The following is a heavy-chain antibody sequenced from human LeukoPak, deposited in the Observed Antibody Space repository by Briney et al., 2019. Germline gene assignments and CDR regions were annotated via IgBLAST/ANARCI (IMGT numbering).Heavy chain of an antibody. CDR1: GYSFTNYW. J-gene: IGHJ4*02. Sequence: KAGESLKISCKGSGYSFTNYWIGWVRQMPGKGLEWMGTIYPGDSDTRYIPSFQGQVTISADKSISTAYLQWSSLKASDTAVYYCARRVDSYWFFDYWGQGTLVTVSS. CDR3: ARRVDSYWFFDY. V-gene: IGHV5-51*01. D-gene: IGHD2-8*02. CDR2: IYPGDSDT.